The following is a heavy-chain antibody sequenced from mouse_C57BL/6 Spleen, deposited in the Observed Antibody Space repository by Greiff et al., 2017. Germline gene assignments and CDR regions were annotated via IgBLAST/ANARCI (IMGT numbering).Heavy chain of an antibody. J-gene: IGHJ2*01. CDR1: GYTFTSYW. V-gene: IGHV1-53*01. CDR3: ARVNDVYFDY. D-gene: IGHD2-12*01. Sequence: QVQLQQPGTELVKPGASGYTFTSYWMHWVKQRPGQGLEWIGNINPSNGGTNYNEKFKSKSTLTVDKSSSTAYMQLSSLTSEDSAVYYCARVNDVYFDYWGQGTTLTVSS. CDR2: INPSNGGT.